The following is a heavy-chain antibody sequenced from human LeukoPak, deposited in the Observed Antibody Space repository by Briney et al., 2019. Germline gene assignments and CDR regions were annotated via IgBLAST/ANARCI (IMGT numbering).Heavy chain of an antibody. V-gene: IGHV3-23*01. D-gene: IGHD3-22*01. CDR1: GFTFDDYA. CDR3: AIHPYYDSSGYPYYFDY. Sequence: GGSLRLSCAASGFTFDDYAMSWVRQAPGKGLEWVSAISGSGGSTYYADSVKGRFTISRDNSKNTLYLQMNSLRAEDTAVYYCAIHPYYDSSGYPYYFDYWGQGTLVTVSS. CDR2: ISGSGGST. J-gene: IGHJ4*02.